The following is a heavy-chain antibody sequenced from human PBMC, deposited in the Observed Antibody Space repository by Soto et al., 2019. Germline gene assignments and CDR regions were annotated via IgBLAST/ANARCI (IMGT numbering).Heavy chain of an antibody. Sequence: SVKVSCKASGGTFSSYAIHWVRQAPGQGLEWMGGIIPMYGPAKYAQRFQGRVTITADESTTTVYMELTSLTSQDTAVYYCARVTSMVRGVIENWFDHWGKAALVTV. D-gene: IGHD3-10*01. CDR2: IIPMYGPA. CDR3: ARVTSMVRGVIENWFDH. J-gene: IGHJ5*01. CDR1: GGTFSSYA. V-gene: IGHV1-69*13.